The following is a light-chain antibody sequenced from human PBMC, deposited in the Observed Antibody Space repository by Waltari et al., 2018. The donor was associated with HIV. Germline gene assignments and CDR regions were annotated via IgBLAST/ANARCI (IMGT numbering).Light chain of an antibody. CDR2: GAS. Sequence: EIVMPQSPGALSVSLGERATLSCRASQSVTTNLAWYQQKPGQAPRLLIFGASTRATGIPARFSGSGSGTEFTLTISSLQSEDFALYYCQQYNKWPPYTFGQGTKLEIK. CDR3: QQYNKWPPYT. J-gene: IGKJ2*01. CDR1: QSVTTN. V-gene: IGKV3-15*01.